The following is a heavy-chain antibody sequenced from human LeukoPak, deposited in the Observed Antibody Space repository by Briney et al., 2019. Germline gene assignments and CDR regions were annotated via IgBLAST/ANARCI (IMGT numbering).Heavy chain of an antibody. CDR2: IYRSGST. Sequence: PSETLSLTCTVSGYSISNGYYWDWIRQPPGRGLEWIGNIYRSGSTSYNPSLKSRVTISVDTSKNQFSLKVNSVTAADRAVYYCARRHSSGWFYYWGQGTLVTVSS. J-gene: IGHJ4*02. V-gene: IGHV4-38-2*02. D-gene: IGHD6-19*01. CDR1: GYSISNGYY. CDR3: ARRHSSGWFYY.